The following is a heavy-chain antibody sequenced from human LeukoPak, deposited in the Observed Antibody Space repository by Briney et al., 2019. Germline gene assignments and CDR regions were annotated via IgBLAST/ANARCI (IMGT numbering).Heavy chain of an antibody. J-gene: IGHJ4*02. V-gene: IGHV3-23*01. CDR1: GITFSSYG. D-gene: IGHD3-16*02. CDR2: ISSTGGNK. Sequence: QTGGSLRLSCAASGITFSSYGMSWVRQAPGKGLEWVSRISSTGGNKYYADSVKGRFTISRDNSKNTLYLQMNSLRAEDTAVYYCARVWGRGRYVWGSYRLDYWGQGTLVTVPS. CDR3: ARVWGRGRYVWGSYRLDY.